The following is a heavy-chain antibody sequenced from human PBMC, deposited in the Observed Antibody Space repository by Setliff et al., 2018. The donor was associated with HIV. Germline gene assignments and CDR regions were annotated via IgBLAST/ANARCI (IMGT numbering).Heavy chain of an antibody. J-gene: IGHJ4*01. CDR1: GGSISSDGFY. Sequence: SETLSLTCTVSGGSISSDGFYWNWIRQRPGKGLEWIGYIYNSGITYYSQSLYGRATISQDVSENQFSLRLSSVTAADTAVYFCARGGVLLRFGYFDYWGQGSLVTVSS. CDR3: ARGGVLLRFGYFDY. V-gene: IGHV4-31*03. CDR2: IYNSGIT. D-gene: IGHD5-12*01.